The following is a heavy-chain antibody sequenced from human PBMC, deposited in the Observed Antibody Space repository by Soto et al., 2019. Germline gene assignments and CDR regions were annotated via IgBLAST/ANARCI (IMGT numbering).Heavy chain of an antibody. CDR3: ARDPDSSGWYYFDY. CDR2: INAGNGNT. V-gene: IGHV1-3*01. J-gene: IGHJ4*02. D-gene: IGHD6-19*01. CDR1: GYTFTRYA. Sequence: GASVKVSCKASGYTFTRYAMHWVRQAPGQSLKWMGWINAGNGNTKYSQKFQGRVTITRDTSASTGYMELSSLRSEDTAVYYCARDPDSSGWYYFDYWGQGTLVTVSS.